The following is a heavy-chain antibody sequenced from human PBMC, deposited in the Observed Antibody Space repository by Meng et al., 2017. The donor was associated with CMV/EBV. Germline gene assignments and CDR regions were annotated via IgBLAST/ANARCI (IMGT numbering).Heavy chain of an antibody. Sequence: GESLKISCAASGFTLSSYEMNWVRQAPGKGLEWIAYIGDSGRTLYYADSVKGRFTISSDNAENSLYLQMKSLRVKDTALYYCARDPGWDYSNQPTHYYGMDVWGQGTTVTVSS. CDR3: ARDPGWDYSNQPTHYYGMDV. CDR2: IGDSGRTL. D-gene: IGHD4-11*01. V-gene: IGHV3-48*03. J-gene: IGHJ6*02. CDR1: GFTLSSYE.